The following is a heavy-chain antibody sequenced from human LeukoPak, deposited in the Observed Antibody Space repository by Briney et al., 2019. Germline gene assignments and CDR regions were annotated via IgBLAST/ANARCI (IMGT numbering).Heavy chain of an antibody. CDR1: GGSVDLYC. V-gene: IGHV4-59*08. CDR2: IYYTGST. CDR3: ARGRSSTCRFEL. D-gene: IGHD1-26*01. Sequence: SESLSPICSVSGGSVDLYCWSWIRQPPGKGLEWIGYIYYTGSTNYNPSVKSRVTISVDTSKNQFSLRLSSVTASDTAVYYCARGRSSTCRFELWGQGILVTVSS. J-gene: IGHJ4*02.